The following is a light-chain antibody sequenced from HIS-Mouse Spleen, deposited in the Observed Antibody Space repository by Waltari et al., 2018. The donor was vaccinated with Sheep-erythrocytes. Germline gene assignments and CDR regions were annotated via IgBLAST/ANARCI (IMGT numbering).Light chain of an antibody. CDR2: EVS. CDR3: SSYAGSNNWV. CDR1: SSDGGGYNY. J-gene: IGLJ3*02. Sequence: QSALTQPPSASGSPGQSVTISCPGPSSDGGGYNYVSWYQQHPGNAPNLMIYEVSKRPSGVPDRFSGSKSGNTASLTVSGLQAEDEADYYCSSYAGSNNWVFGGGTKLTVL. V-gene: IGLV2-8*01.